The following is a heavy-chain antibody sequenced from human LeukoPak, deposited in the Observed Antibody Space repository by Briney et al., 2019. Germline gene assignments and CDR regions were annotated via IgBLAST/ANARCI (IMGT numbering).Heavy chain of an antibody. J-gene: IGHJ3*02. CDR2: ISWNSGSI. V-gene: IGHV3-9*01. Sequence: GRSLRLSCAASGFTFDDYAMHWVRQAPGKGLEWVSGISWNSGSIGYADSVKGRFTISRDNAKNSLYLQMNSLRAEDTALYYCAKGLLYPAYYYDSSGYRDAFDIWGQGTMVTVSS. CDR3: AKGLLYPAYYYDSSGYRDAFDI. CDR1: GFTFDDYA. D-gene: IGHD3-22*01.